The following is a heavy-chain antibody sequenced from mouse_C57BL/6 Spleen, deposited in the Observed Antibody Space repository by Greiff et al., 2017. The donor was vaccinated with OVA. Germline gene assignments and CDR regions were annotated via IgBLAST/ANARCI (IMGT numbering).Heavy chain of an antibody. J-gene: IGHJ3*01. V-gene: IGHV8-8*01. CDR1: GFSLSTFGMG. CDR3: ARKGYYYGSSPAWFAY. D-gene: IGHD1-1*01. Sequence: QVTLKESGPGILQPSQTLSLTCSFSGFSLSTFGMGVGWIRQPSGKGLEWLAHIWWDDDKYYNPALKSRLTISKDTSKNQVFLKIANVDTADTATYYCARKGYYYGSSPAWFAYWGQGTLVTVSA. CDR2: IWWDDDK.